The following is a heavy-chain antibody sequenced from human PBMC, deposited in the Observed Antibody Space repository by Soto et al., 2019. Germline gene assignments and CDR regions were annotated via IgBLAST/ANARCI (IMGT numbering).Heavy chain of an antibody. CDR2: ISAYNGNT. CDR3: ARGAYDFWSGYFREGYYYMDV. J-gene: IGHJ6*03. CDR1: GYTFTSYG. V-gene: IGHV1-18*01. D-gene: IGHD3-3*01. Sequence: GASVKVSCKDSGYTFTSYGISWVRQASGQGQEWMGWISAYNGNTNYAQKLQGRVTMTTDTSTSTAYMELRSLRSDDTAVYYCARGAYDFWSGYFREGYYYMDVWGKGTTGTVSS.